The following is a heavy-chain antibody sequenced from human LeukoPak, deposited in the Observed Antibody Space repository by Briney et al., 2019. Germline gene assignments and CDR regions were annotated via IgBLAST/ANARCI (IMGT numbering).Heavy chain of an antibody. Sequence: PGGSLRLSCAASGFTFSSYSMNWVRQAPGKGLEWVSYISSSSSTIYYADSVKGRFTISRDNAKNSLYLQMNSLRAEDTAVYYCARRVVPAAMGFLVNYYMDVWGQGTTVTVSS. CDR1: GFTFSSYS. J-gene: IGHJ6*03. CDR2: ISSSSSTI. D-gene: IGHD2-2*01. V-gene: IGHV3-48*01. CDR3: ARRVVPAAMGFLVNYYMDV.